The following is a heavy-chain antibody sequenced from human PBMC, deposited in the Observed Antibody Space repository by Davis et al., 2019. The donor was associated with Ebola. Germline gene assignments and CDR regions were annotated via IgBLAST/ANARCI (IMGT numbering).Heavy chain of an antibody. V-gene: IGHV3-48*02. Sequence: GESLKISCAASGFTFSSYSMNWVRQAPGKGLEWVSYISSSSSTIYYADSVKGRFTISRDNAKNSLYLQMNSLRDEDTAVYYCAREQQWLVVYFDYWGQGTLVTVSS. CDR1: GFTFSSYS. CDR2: ISSSSSTI. J-gene: IGHJ4*02. CDR3: AREQQWLVVYFDY. D-gene: IGHD6-19*01.